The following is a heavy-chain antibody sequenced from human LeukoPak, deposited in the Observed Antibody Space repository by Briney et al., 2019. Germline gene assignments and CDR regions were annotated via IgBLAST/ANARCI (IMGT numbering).Heavy chain of an antibody. CDR3: ARHRYSSSRGGYYYYMDV. Sequence: SETLSLTCTVSGGSISSYYWGWIRQPPGKGLEWIGSIYYSGSTYYNPSLKSRVTISVDTSKNQFSLKLSSVTAADTAVYYCARHRYSSSRGGYYYYMDVWGKGTTVTISS. CDR2: IYYSGST. CDR1: GGSISSYY. D-gene: IGHD6-13*01. V-gene: IGHV4-39*01. J-gene: IGHJ6*03.